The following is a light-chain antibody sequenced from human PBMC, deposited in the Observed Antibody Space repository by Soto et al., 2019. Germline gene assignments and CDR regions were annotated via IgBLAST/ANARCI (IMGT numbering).Light chain of an antibody. Sequence: QSALTQPASVSGSPGQSITISCTGTSSDVGGYNYVSWYQQHPGKAPELMIYDVSNRPSGISNRFSGSKSGNTASLTISGLQAEDEADYYCSSYTGSSTQVFGTGTKVTVL. V-gene: IGLV2-14*01. CDR3: SSYTGSSTQV. CDR2: DVS. J-gene: IGLJ1*01. CDR1: SSDVGGYNY.